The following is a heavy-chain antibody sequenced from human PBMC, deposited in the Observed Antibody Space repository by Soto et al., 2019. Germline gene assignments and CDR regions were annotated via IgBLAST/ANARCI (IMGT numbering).Heavy chain of an antibody. CDR3: ARQPYDSSGYYYGA. CDR2: MYSSGNA. CDR1: AGSISRSNYY. V-gene: IGHV4-39*01. D-gene: IGHD3-22*01. Sequence: QLQLQESGPGLVKPSETLSLTCTVSAGSISRSNYYWGWIRQPPGKGLEWIGCMYSSGNAYYNPSFKSRVTISVDTSKNQFSLKLTSVTAADTAVYYCARQPYDSSGYYYGAWGQGTLVTVSS. J-gene: IGHJ5*02.